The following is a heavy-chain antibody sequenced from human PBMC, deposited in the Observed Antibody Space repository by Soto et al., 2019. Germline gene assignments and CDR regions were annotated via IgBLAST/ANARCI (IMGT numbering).Heavy chain of an antibody. CDR1: GFTFSSYA. V-gene: IGHV3-30-3*01. Sequence: SLRLSCAASGFTFSSYAMHWARQAPGKGLEWVAVISYDGSNKYYADSVKGRFTISRDNSKNTLYLQMNSLRAEDTAVYYCARDYYRFNSGYGFSMDVWGQGTTVTVSS. CDR2: ISYDGSNK. D-gene: IGHD5-12*01. J-gene: IGHJ6*02. CDR3: ARDYYRFNSGYGFSMDV.